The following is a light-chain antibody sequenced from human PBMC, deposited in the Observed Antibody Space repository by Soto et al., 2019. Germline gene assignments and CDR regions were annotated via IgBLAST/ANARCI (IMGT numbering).Light chain of an antibody. J-gene: IGKJ5*01. CDR2: DAS. V-gene: IGKV3-11*01. CDR3: QQRSNWPPIT. Sequence: EIVLTQSPATLSLSPGERATLSCRASQTISTYLAWYQQKPGQAPRLLIYDASNRAAGVPARFSGSGSGTDFTLTSSSVEPEDFAVYYCQQRSNWPPITFGQGTRLDIK. CDR1: QTISTY.